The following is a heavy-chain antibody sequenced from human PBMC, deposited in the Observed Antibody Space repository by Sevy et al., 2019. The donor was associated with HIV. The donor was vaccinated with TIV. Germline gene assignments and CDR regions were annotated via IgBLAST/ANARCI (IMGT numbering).Heavy chain of an antibody. V-gene: IGHV3-23*01. D-gene: IGHD3-3*01. CDR2: VSGSGGST. J-gene: IGHJ4*02. CDR3: AREGLLEWLFSFDY. Sequence: GGSLRLSCVASGFTFNSYAMSWVRQAPGKGMQWVSVVSGSGGSTYYADSVEGRFTISRDNSKNTMYLQMNSLRAEDTAVYYCAREGLLEWLFSFDYWGQGTLVTVSS. CDR1: GFTFNSYA.